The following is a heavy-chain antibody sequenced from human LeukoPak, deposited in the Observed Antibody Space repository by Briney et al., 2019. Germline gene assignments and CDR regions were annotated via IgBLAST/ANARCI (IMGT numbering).Heavy chain of an antibody. V-gene: IGHV1-18*01. J-gene: IGHJ4*02. D-gene: IGHD3-10*01. CDR3: ATDDGSESYYNLGYYFDY. CDR2: IIAYNGNT. Sequence: ASAKVSCKASGYTFTSYGISWVRQAPGQGLEWMGWIIAYNGNTNYAQKLQGRVTMTEDPSTDTAYMELSSLRSEDTAVYYCATDDGSESYYNLGYYFDYWGQGTLVTVSS. CDR1: GYTFTSYG.